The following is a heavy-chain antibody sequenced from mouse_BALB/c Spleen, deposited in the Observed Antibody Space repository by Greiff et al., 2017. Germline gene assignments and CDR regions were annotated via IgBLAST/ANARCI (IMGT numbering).Heavy chain of an antibody. V-gene: IGHV3-2*02. D-gene: IGHD1-1*01. CDR3: AREGYGRCLDY. J-gene: IGHJ2*01. CDR2: ISYSGST. CDR1: GYSITSDYA. Sequence: VQLQQSGPGLVKPSQSLSLTCTVTGYSITSDYAWNWIRQFPGNKLEWMGYISYSGSTSYNPSLKSRISITRDTSKNQFFLQLNSMTTEDTATYYCAREGYGRCLDYWGQGTTLTVSS.